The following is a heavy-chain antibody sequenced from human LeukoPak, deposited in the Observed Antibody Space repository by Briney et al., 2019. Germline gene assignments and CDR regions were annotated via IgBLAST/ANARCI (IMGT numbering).Heavy chain of an antibody. Sequence: SETLSLTCTVSGVSISSYYWSWIRQPPGKGLEWIGYIYYSGSTNYNPSLKSRVTISVDTSKNQFSLKLSSVTAADTAVYYCARSGGGQQLPIPTRGMDVWGQGTTVTVSS. CDR1: GVSISSYY. D-gene: IGHD6-13*01. CDR2: IYYSGST. CDR3: ARSGGGQQLPIPTRGMDV. J-gene: IGHJ6*02. V-gene: IGHV4-59*08.